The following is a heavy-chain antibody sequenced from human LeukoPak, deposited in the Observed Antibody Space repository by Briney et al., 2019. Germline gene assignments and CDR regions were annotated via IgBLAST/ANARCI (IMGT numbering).Heavy chain of an antibody. CDR2: ISGSGGST. Sequence: GGSLRLSCAASGFTFSSYAMSWVRQAPGKGLEWVSAISGSGGSTYYADSVKGRFTISRDNSKNTLYLQMNSLRAEDTAVYYCARDHPDSSSWYDAFDIWGQGTMVTVSS. CDR1: GFTFSSYA. V-gene: IGHV3-23*01. D-gene: IGHD6-13*01. CDR3: ARDHPDSSSWYDAFDI. J-gene: IGHJ3*02.